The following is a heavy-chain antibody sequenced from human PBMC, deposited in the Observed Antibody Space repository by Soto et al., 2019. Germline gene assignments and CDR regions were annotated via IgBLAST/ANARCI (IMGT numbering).Heavy chain of an antibody. CDR2: IYPGDSDT. CDR3: ARLDSPGYYLYGLDV. J-gene: IGHJ6*02. CDR1: GYTFTSYW. D-gene: IGHD3-22*01. Sequence: GXSVKVSCKASGYTFTSYWICWVRQMPGKGLEWMGIIYPGDSDTRYSPSFQGQVTISADKSISTAYLQWSSLKASDTAMYYCARLDSPGYYLYGLDVWGQGTTVTVSS. V-gene: IGHV5-51*01.